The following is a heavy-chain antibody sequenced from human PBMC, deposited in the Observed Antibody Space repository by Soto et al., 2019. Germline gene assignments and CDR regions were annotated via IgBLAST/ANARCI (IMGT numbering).Heavy chain of an antibody. CDR3: ARLPGYSTGWTPFDF. CDR2: IYYSGST. Sequence: SETLSLTCTVSGASISSSSSYWGWIRQSPGKGLEWIGSIYYSGSTFYNPSLKSRVTISVDRSKNQFSLRLTSVTAADTAVYYCARLPGYSTGWTPFDFWGQGTQVTVSS. V-gene: IGHV4-39*01. J-gene: IGHJ4*02. D-gene: IGHD6-19*01. CDR1: GASISSSSSY.